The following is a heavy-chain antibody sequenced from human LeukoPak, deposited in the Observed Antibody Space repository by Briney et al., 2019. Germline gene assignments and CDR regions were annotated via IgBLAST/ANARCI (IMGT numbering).Heavy chain of an antibody. CDR3: ARESSGWYHDY. D-gene: IGHD6-19*01. CDR1: GGAISSYY. J-gene: IGHJ4*02. V-gene: IGHV4-4*07. Sequence: SETLSLTCTVSGGAISSYYWTWIRQPAGRGLEWLGRIYSSGSTNYNPSLKSRVTMSVDTSKNQFSLKLSSVTAADTAVYYCARESSGWYHDYWGQGTLVTVSS. CDR2: IYSSGST.